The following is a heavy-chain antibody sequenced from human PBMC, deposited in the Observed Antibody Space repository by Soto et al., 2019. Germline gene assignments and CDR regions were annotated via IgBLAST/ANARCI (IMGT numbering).Heavy chain of an antibody. CDR3: LRNFDF. Sequence: QVQLQQWGAGLLKPSETLSLTCVVHVGSFSGHYWGWIRQAPGKGLEWIGDINHSGTTNYNPSLKSRVTISVDTSKNQFSLKLSSVNAADTAVYYCLRNFDFWGQGTLVTVSS. CDR2: INHSGTT. J-gene: IGHJ4*02. V-gene: IGHV4-34*01. CDR1: VGSFSGHY.